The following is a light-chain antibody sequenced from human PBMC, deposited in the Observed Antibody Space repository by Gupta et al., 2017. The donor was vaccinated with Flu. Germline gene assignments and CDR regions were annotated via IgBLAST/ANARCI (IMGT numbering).Light chain of an antibody. CDR1: QSVSNN. CDR3: QQYNNWPPEET. CDR2: GAS. V-gene: IGKV3-15*01. Sequence: EIVMTQSPATLSVSPGERATLSCRASQSVSNNLAWYQQKPGQAPRLLIYGASTRATGIPARFSGSGSGTEFTLTISSLQSEDFAVYYCQQYNNWPPEETFGQGTKVEIK. J-gene: IGKJ1*01.